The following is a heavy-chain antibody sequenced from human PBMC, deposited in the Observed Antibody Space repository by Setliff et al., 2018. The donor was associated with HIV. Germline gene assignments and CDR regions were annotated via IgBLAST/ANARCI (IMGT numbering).Heavy chain of an antibody. J-gene: IGHJ1*01. D-gene: IGHD3-16*01. CDR3: TGLFLGF. CDR2: IQSRAHGEAI. V-gene: IGHV3-15*01. Sequence: PGGSLRLSCTVSGFTVTNAWMNWARQAPGKGLEWVGHIQSRAHGEAINYTAPVKGRFTISRDDSKNTLFLQMGNLKTEDTAIYYCTGLFLGFWGQGTPVTVSS. CDR1: GFTVTNAW.